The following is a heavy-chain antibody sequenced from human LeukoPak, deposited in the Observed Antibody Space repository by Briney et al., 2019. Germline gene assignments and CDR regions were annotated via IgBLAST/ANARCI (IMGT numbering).Heavy chain of an antibody. Sequence: SGPTLLNPPQPLTLTFTFSGFSLYPGGPGVGWIAQPPWKARAWLAFIYWDDPKYYSPSLKCQVTITKDTAKHHVHRPIHNLVSVDTGTYDCVLSTFLPRALDQWGQGILVTVSS. V-gene: IGHV2-5*04. CDR1: GFSLYPGGPG. CDR2: IYWDDPK. D-gene: IGHD2/OR15-2a*01. CDR3: VLSTFLPRALDQ. J-gene: IGHJ4*02.